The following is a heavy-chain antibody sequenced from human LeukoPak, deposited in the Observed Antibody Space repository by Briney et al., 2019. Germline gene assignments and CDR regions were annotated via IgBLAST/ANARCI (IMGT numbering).Heavy chain of an antibody. V-gene: IGHV3-23*01. CDR2: LSRSGSDT. CDR3: AKTSGYSNSWYED. J-gene: IGHJ5*02. CDR1: GFTFSNYA. Sequence: GGSLRLSCSASGFTFSNYAMSWVRQAPGKGQEWVSGLSRSGSDTYYADSVKGRFTISRDNSKNTLYLQMNSLRAEDTAVYYCAKTSGYSNSWYEDWGQGTLVTVSS. D-gene: IGHD5-12*01.